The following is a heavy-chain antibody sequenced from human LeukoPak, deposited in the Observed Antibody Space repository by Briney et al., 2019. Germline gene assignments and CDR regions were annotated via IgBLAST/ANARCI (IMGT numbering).Heavy chain of an antibody. V-gene: IGHV1-18*01. CDR1: GYTFISYG. J-gene: IGHJ3*02. CDR3: ARDLWSYDSSGSYEDTFDI. Sequence: GASVKVSCKASGYTFISYGISWVRQAPGQGLEWMGWISAFNGNTNYAQKLHGRVTMTTDTSTSTAYMELRSLRSDDTAVYYCARDLWSYDSSGSYEDTFDIWGQGTMVTVSS. D-gene: IGHD3-22*01. CDR2: ISAFNGNT.